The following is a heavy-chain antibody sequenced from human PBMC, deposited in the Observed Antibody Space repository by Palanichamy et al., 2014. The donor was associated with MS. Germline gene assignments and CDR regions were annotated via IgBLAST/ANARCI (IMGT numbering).Heavy chain of an antibody. CDR1: GFTFRSYG. Sequence: EVQVLEVWGRRGTXPGGSLRLSCAASGFTFRSYGMSWVRQAPGKGLEWVSAISGSGGATYYADSVKGRFTISRDNSKNTLYLQMNSLRAEDTAVYYCATGPEDETYYSDSSGIFDYWGQGTLVTVSS. CDR2: ISGSGGAT. V-gene: IGHV3-23*01. D-gene: IGHD3-22*01. J-gene: IGHJ4*02. CDR3: ATGPEDETYYSDSSGIFDY.